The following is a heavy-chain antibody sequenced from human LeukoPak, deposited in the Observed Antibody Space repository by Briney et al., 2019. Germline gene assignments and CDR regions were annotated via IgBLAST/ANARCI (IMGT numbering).Heavy chain of an antibody. CDR1: GFTFSSYG. Sequence: QPGRSLRLSCAASGFTFSSYGMHWVRQAPGKGLEWVAVIAYDGSRAFYADSVKGRFTISRDNSKNTMSVQMDDLRAEDTAVYYCTRYNNDHFDYWGQGTLVTVSS. V-gene: IGHV3-33*08. CDR2: IAYDGSRA. J-gene: IGHJ4*02. D-gene: IGHD1-14*01. CDR3: TRYNNDHFDY.